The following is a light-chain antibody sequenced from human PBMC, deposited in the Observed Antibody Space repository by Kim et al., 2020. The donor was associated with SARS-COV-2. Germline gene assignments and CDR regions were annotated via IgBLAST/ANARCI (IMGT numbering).Light chain of an antibody. CDR3: QYYDDSNRWV. Sequence: TATISCPGRSGDIAANHLQWYQQRPPSAPPTVIYEDNERTSGVPARFSASIDSSSTSASPPISGLKTDDEADYYCQYYDDSNRWVFGGGTQLTVL. CDR2: EDN. J-gene: IGLJ3*02. V-gene: IGLV6-57*02. CDR1: SGDIAANH.